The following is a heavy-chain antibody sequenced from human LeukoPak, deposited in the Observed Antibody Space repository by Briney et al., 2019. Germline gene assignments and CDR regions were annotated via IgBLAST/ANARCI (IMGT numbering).Heavy chain of an antibody. D-gene: IGHD3-22*01. CDR1: GGSISSGGYY. V-gene: IGHV4-31*03. J-gene: IGHJ3*02. CDR2: IYYSGST. Sequence: SETLSLTCTVSGGSISSGGYYWSWIRQHPGKGLEWIGYIYYSGSTYYNPSLKSRVTISVDTPKNQFSLKLSSVTAADTAVYYCARVYDSSGYTPYDAFDIWGQGTMVTVSS. CDR3: ARVYDSSGYTPYDAFDI.